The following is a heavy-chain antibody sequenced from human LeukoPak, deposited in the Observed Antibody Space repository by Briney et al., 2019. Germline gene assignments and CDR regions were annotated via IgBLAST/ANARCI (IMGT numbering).Heavy chain of an antibody. V-gene: IGHV1-18*01. J-gene: IGHJ4*02. Sequence: ASVKVSCKASGYTFTSYGISWVRQAPGQGLEWMGWISAYNGNTNYAQKLQGRVTMTTDTSTSTAYMELRSLRSDDTAVYYCARDMITFGGVIVIGSFDYWGQGTLVTVSS. CDR2: ISAYNGNT. CDR3: ARDMITFGGVIVIGSFDY. D-gene: IGHD3-16*02. CDR1: GYTFTSYG.